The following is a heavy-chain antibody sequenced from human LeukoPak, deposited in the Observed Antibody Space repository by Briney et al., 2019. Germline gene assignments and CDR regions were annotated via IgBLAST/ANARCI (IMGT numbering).Heavy chain of an antibody. V-gene: IGHV3-53*01. D-gene: IGHD5-24*01. CDR1: GFTVNNKY. J-gene: IGHJ4*02. CDR3: ASTLDAYNYFDY. CDR2: IYSTGHT. Sequence: GGSLRLSCAASGFTVNNKYMSWIRQAPGKGREWVSVIYSTGHTYYTDSVKDRFNIYRDTSKNTLYLQMSSLRAEDTAVYYCASTLDAYNYFDYWGQGTLVTVSS.